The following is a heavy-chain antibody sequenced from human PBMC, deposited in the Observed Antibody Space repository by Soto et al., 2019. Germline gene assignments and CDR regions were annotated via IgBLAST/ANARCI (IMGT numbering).Heavy chain of an antibody. Sequence: GGSLRLSCAASGFTFSSYAMHWVRQAPGKGLEYVSAISSNGGSTYYANSVKGRFTISRDNTKNTLYLQMGSLRAEDMAVYYCARSHQQWESFDYWGQGTLVTVSS. CDR3: ARSHQQWESFDY. V-gene: IGHV3-64*01. CDR2: ISSNGGST. CDR1: GFTFSSYA. D-gene: IGHD1-26*01. J-gene: IGHJ4*02.